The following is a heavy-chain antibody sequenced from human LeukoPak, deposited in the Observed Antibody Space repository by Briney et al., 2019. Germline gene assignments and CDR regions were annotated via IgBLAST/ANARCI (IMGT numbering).Heavy chain of an antibody. Sequence: GGSLRLSCAASGFTVSSNYMSWVRQAPGKGLEWVSVIYSGGSTYYADSVKGRFTISRHNSKNTLYLQMNSLRAEDTAVYYCARADNAVGYYGMDVWGQGTTVTVSS. D-gene: IGHD1-26*01. CDR1: GFTVSSNY. V-gene: IGHV3-53*04. J-gene: IGHJ6*02. CDR3: ARADNAVGYYGMDV. CDR2: IYSGGST.